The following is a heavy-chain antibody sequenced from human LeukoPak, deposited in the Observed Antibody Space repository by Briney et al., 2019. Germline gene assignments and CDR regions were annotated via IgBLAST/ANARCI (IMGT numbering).Heavy chain of an antibody. J-gene: IGHJ5*01. V-gene: IGHV3-64D*06. D-gene: IGHD2-2*01. CDR3: VKRELGYCGSTSCYDS. Sequence: GGSLRLSCSASGFTFSNYAMHWVRQAPGKGLEYVSAISSNGGITYYADSVKGRFTISRDNSKNALYLQMSNLRAEDTAVYYCVKRELGYCGSTSCYDSWGQGTLVTVSS. CDR1: GFTFSNYA. CDR2: ISSNGGIT.